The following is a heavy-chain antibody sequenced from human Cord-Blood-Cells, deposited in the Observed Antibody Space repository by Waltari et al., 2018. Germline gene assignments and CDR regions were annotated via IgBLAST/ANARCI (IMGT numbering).Heavy chain of an antibody. Sequence: QVQLQESGPGLVKPSETLSLTCTVSGGSISSHSWSWSRQPPGKGLAGIGYIYYSGSTNYNPSLKSRVTISVDTSKNQFSLKLSSVTAADTAVYYCARGGAPIVVVPAAPSYYYYGMDVWGQGTTVTVSS. V-gene: IGHV4-59*11. CDR2: IYYSGST. D-gene: IGHD2-2*01. J-gene: IGHJ6*02. CDR1: GGSISSHS. CDR3: ARGGAPIVVVPAAPSYYYYGMDV.